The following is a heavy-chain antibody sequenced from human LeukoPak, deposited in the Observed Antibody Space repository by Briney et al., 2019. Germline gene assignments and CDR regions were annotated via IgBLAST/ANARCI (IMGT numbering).Heavy chain of an antibody. V-gene: IGHV4-59*01. CDR2: IYNSGST. D-gene: IGHD6-13*01. J-gene: IGHJ5*02. Sequence: PSETLSLTRTVSGGSIGSYYWSWIRQPPGKGLEWIGCIYNSGSTNYNPSLKSRVTISVDTSKNQFPLKLSSVTAADTAVYYCARGGSTFSFDPWGQGTLVTVSS. CDR3: ARGGSTFSFDP. CDR1: GGSIGSYY.